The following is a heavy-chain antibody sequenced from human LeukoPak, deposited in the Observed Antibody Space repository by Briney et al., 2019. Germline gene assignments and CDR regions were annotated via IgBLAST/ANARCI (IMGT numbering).Heavy chain of an antibody. V-gene: IGHV3-33*08. J-gene: IGHJ4*02. CDR3: ARESVAAPFLDY. CDR2: IWYDGSNK. D-gene: IGHD6-6*01. Sequence: GGSLRLSCAASGFTFSNYAMHWVRQDPGKRLEWLAVIWYDGSNKNYADSVKGRFTISRDNSKNTLYLQMNSLRAEDTAVYLCARESVAAPFLDYWGQGTLVTVSS. CDR1: GFTFSNYA.